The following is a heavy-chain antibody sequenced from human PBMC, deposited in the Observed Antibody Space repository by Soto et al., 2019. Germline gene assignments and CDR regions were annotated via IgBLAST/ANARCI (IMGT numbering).Heavy chain of an antibody. V-gene: IGHV4-59*01. CDR2: IYYSGST. Sequence: PSETLSLTCSVSGGSISSYYWSWIRQPPGKGLEWIGYIYYSGSTNYNPSLKSRVTISVDTSKNQFSLKLSSVTAADTAVYYCARVGRGWNDGSYYYGMDVWGQGTTVTVSS. CDR1: GGSISSYY. J-gene: IGHJ6*02. CDR3: ARVGRGWNDGSYYYGMDV. D-gene: IGHD1-1*01.